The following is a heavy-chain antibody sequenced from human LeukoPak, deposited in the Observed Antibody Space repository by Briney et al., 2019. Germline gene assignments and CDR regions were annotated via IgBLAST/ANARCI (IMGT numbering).Heavy chain of an antibody. Sequence: GGSLRLSCAASGFTFSSYSMNWVRQAPGKGLEWVSSISSSSSYIYYADSVKGRLTISRDNAKNSLYLQMNSLRAEDTAVYYCARHHSTTYYWFDPWGQGTLVTVSS. V-gene: IGHV3-21*01. CDR2: ISSSSSYI. D-gene: IGHD1-1*01. CDR3: ARHHSTTYYWFDP. J-gene: IGHJ5*02. CDR1: GFTFSSYS.